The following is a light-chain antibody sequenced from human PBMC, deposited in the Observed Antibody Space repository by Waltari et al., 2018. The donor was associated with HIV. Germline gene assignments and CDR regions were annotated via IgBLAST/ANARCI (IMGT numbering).Light chain of an antibody. CDR2: EVT. J-gene: IGLJ3*02. CDR3: SSFTASGTQV. V-gene: IGLV2-14*01. CDR1: SSDVGSYNY. Sequence: QSALAQPASVSGSPGQSITISCTGTSSDVGSYNYVSWYQHNPGKAPKLMIYEVTRRPSGVSNRFSGSKSVNTASQTISGLQAEDEADDYCSSFTASGTQVFGGGTKLTVL.